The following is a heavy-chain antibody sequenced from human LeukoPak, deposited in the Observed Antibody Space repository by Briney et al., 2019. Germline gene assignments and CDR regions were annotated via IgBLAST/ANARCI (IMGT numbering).Heavy chain of an antibody. CDR3: ARYGGYCSGGSCYPEYFQH. CDR1: GYSFTSYW. V-gene: IGHV5-10-1*01. D-gene: IGHD2-15*01. J-gene: IGHJ1*01. Sequence: GESLKISCKGSGYSFTSYWISWVRQMPGKGLEWMGRIDPSDSYTNYSPSFQGHVTISADKSISTAYLQWSSLKASDTAMYYCARYGGYCSGGSCYPEYFQHGGQGTLVTVPS. CDR2: IDPSDSYT.